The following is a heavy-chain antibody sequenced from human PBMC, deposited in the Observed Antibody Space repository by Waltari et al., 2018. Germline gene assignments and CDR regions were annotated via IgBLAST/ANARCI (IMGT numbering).Heavy chain of an antibody. V-gene: IGHV3-48*03. D-gene: IGHD3-9*01. J-gene: IGHJ4*02. CDR1: GFTFSTYQ. CDR2: ISPTATT. Sequence: EVRLVESGGGLVLPGGSLRLSCAASGFTFSTYQMNWVRQAPGKGLEWISYISPTATTLYADSVKGRFTISRDNARSSLFLQMNNLRVEDTAVYFCVREDDRGASYFWGQGALVTVSS. CDR3: VREDDRGASYF.